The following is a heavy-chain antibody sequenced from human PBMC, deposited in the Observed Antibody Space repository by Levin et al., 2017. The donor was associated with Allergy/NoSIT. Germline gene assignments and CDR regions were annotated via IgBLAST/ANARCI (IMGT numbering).Heavy chain of an antibody. J-gene: IGHJ3*02. CDR1: GFTFSSHG. V-gene: IGHV3-33*01. CDR3: ARDPARSFDS. CDR2: IWYDGSNK. Sequence: GESLKISYAASGFTFSSHGFHWVRQAPGKGLEWVAVIWYDGSNKDYADSVKGRFTISRDDARNTLYLQMNSLRAEDTAMYYCARDPARSFDSWGQGTMVTVSS.